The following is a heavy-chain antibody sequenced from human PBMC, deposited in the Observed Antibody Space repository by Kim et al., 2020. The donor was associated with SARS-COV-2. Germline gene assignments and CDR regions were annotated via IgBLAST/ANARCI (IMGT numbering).Heavy chain of an antibody. CDR2: T. Sequence: TDSNSSLKGRVTISVDMSKNQFSVRLASVTAADTAVYYCARGAVSSAGGDFWGQGTLVTVSS. CDR3: ARGAVSSAGGDF. V-gene: IGHV4-31*02. D-gene: IGHD3-16*01. J-gene: IGHJ4*02.